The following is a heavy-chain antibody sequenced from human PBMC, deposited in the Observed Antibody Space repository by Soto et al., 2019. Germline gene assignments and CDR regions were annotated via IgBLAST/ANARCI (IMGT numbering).Heavy chain of an antibody. J-gene: IGHJ6*02. CDR1: GYTFTGYY. D-gene: IGHD3-16*01. CDR3: ARERVAWGGGMDV. Sequence: ASVKVSCKASGYTFTGYYMHWVRQAPGQGLEWMGWINPNSGGTNYAQKFQGWVTMTRDTSISTAYMELSRLRSDDTAVYYCARERVAWGGGMDVWGQGTTVTVSS. V-gene: IGHV1-2*04. CDR2: INPNSGGT.